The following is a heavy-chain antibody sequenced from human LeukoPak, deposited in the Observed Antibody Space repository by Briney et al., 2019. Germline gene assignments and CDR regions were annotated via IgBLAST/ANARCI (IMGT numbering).Heavy chain of an antibody. CDR2: MNPNSGAT. D-gene: IGHD3-10*01. CDR1: GYTFTSYD. V-gene: IGHV1-8*01. Sequence: GASVKVSCKASGYTFTSYDFNWLRQATGQGPEWMGWMNPNSGATGYAQKFQGRITMTRSASINTAYMELTDLRSEDTAVYYCARGFGELLGYGMDVWGQGTTVTVSS. CDR3: ARGFGELLGYGMDV. J-gene: IGHJ6*02.